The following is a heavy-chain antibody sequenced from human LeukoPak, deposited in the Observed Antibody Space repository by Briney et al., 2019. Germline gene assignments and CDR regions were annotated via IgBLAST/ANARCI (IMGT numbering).Heavy chain of an antibody. J-gene: IGHJ5*02. CDR1: GFTFSSYA. D-gene: IGHD4-17*01. CDR2: IYYSGST. V-gene: IGHV4-30-4*08. CDR3: ARDRETNYGDLPERSFDP. Sequence: LRLSCAASGFTFSSYAMSWVRQAPGKGLEWIGYIYYSGSTYYNPSLKSRVTISVDTSKNQFSLKLSSVTAADTAVYYCARDRETNYGDLPERSFDPWGQGTLVTVSS.